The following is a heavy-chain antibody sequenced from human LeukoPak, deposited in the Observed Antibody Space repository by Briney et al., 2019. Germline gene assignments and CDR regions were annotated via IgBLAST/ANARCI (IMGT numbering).Heavy chain of an antibody. J-gene: IGHJ6*02. CDR3: ARDDLGYCSSTSCPTYYYYYGMDV. Sequence: GGSLRLSCAASGFTFSDYYMSRIRQAPGKGLEWVSYISSSGSTIYYADSVKGRFTISRDNAKNSLYLQMNSLRAEDTAVYYCARDDLGYCSSTSCPTYYYYYGMDVWGQGTTVTVSS. D-gene: IGHD2-2*01. V-gene: IGHV3-11*01. CDR2: ISSSGSTI. CDR1: GFTFSDYY.